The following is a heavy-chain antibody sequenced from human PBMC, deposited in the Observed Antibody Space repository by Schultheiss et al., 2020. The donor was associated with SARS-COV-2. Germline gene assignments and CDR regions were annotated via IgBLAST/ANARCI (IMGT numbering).Heavy chain of an antibody. CDR1: GGSFSGYY. V-gene: IGHV4-34*01. CDR3: ARRDCGGDCYPWAWYFDL. D-gene: IGHD2-21*02. CDR2: INHSGST. J-gene: IGHJ2*01. Sequence: SETLSLTCAVYGGSFSGYYWSWIRQPPGKGLEWIGEINHSGSTNYNPSLKSRVTISVDTSKNQFSLKLSSVTAADTAVYYCARRDCGGDCYPWAWYFDLWGRGTLVTVSS.